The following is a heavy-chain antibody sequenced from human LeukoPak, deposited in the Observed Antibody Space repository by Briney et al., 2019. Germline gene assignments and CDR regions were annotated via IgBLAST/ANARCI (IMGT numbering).Heavy chain of an antibody. D-gene: IGHD6-19*01. J-gene: IGHJ5*02. CDR3: ARGLGRRSSGSGFDP. Sequence: ASVKVSCKASGYTFTSYDINWVRQATGQGLEWMGWMNPNSGNTGYAQKFQGRVTMTRNTSISTAYVGLSSLRSEDTAVYYCARGLGRRSSGSGFDPWGQGTLVTVSS. CDR2: MNPNSGNT. V-gene: IGHV1-8*01. CDR1: GYTFTSYD.